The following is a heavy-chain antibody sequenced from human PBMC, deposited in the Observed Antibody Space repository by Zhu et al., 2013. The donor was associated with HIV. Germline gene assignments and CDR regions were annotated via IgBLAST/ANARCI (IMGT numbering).Heavy chain of an antibody. CDR3: AGYGSGSYEDSGYWYFDL. D-gene: IGHD3-10*01. CDR1: GGTFSSYA. V-gene: IGHV1-69*01. Sequence: QVQLVQSGAEVKKPGSSVKVSCKASGGTFSSYAISWVRQAPGQGLEWMGGIIPIFGTANYAQKFQGRVTITADESTSTAYMELSSLRSEDTAVYYCAGYGSGSYEDSGYWYFDLWGRGTLVTVSS. J-gene: IGHJ2*01. CDR2: IIPIFGTA.